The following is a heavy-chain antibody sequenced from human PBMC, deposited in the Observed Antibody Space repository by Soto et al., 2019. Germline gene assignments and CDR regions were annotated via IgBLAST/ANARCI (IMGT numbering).Heavy chain of an antibody. CDR1: GFTFSSYA. V-gene: IGHV3-30-3*01. CDR3: ARDILAVTYYIDY. D-gene: IGHD6-19*01. J-gene: IGHJ4*02. CDR2: ISYDGSNK. Sequence: GGSLRLCCAASGFTFSSYAMHWVRHAPGKGLEWVAVISYDGSNKYYADSVKGRFTISRDNSKNTLYLQMNSLRAEDTAVYYFARDILAVTYYIDYSGQAPLVTVS.